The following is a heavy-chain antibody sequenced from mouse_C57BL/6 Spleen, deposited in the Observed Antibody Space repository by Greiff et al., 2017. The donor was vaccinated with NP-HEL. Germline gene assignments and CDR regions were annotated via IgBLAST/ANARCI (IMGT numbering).Heavy chain of an antibody. CDR3: TRGPYSNPYAMDY. CDR1: GYTFTDYE. D-gene: IGHD2-5*01. Sequence: QVQLQQSGAELVRPGASVTLSCKASGYTFTDYEMHWVKQTPVHGLEWIGAIDPETGGTAYNQKFKGKAILTADKSSSTAYMELRSLTSEDSAVYYCTRGPYSNPYAMDYWGQGTSVTVSP. J-gene: IGHJ4*01. V-gene: IGHV1-15*01. CDR2: IDPETGGT.